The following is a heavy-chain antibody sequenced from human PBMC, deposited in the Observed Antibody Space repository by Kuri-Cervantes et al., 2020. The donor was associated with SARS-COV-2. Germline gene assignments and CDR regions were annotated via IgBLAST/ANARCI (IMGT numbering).Heavy chain of an antibody. CDR1: GFTFSSYA. V-gene: IGHV3-30-3*01. J-gene: IGHJ4*02. CDR2: ISYDGSNK. D-gene: IGHD6-13*01. CDR3: AKDHFGLAASPGQVAFDY. Sequence: GGSLRLSCAASGFTFSSYAMHWVRQAPGKGLEWVAVISYDGSNKYHADSVKGRFTISRDNSKNTLYLQMNSLRAEDTAVYYCAKDHFGLAASPGQVAFDYWGQGTLVTVSS.